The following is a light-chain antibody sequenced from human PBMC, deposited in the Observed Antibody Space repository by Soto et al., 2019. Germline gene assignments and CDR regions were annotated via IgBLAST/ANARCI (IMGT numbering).Light chain of an antibody. V-gene: IGKV3-20*01. CDR1: QSLSSSY. CDR3: QQYGSSPLT. J-gene: IGKJ1*01. Sequence: EXVLTQSPGTLSLSPGERATLSCRASQSLSSSYLAWYQQKPGQAPRVLIYGASSRATGIPDRFSGSGSGTDFTLTISRLEPEDFAMYYCQQYGSSPLTFGQGTKVDIK. CDR2: GAS.